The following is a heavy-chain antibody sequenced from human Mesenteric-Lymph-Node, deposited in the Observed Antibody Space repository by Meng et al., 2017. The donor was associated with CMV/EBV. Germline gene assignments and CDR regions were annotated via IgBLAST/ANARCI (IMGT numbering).Heavy chain of an antibody. CDR3: AKGGGIVVVPAAPPLDY. D-gene: IGHD2-2*01. CDR2: ISGSGGST. CDR1: GFTFSSYS. J-gene: IGHJ4*02. V-gene: IGHV3-23*01. Sequence: GESLKISCAASGFTFSSYSMNWLRQAPGKGLEWVSAISGSGGSTYYADSVKGRFTISRDNAKNTLYLQMNSLRAEDTAVYYCAKGGGIVVVPAAPPLDYWGQGTLVTVSS.